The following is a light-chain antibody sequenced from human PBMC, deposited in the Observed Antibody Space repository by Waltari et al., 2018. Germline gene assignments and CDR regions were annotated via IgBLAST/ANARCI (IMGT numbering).Light chain of an antibody. CDR2: YDS. CDR1: QIGSKS. CDR3: LVWHSTTDHHGV. J-gene: IGLJ2*01. Sequence: SYVVTQSPSVSVAPGETARLTCGGDQIGSKSGHWYQQRPGQAPVLVISYDSDRPSGIPERFSGSNSGNTATLTISWVEADDEADYYCLVWHSTTDHHGVFGGGTKLTVL. V-gene: IGLV3-21*04.